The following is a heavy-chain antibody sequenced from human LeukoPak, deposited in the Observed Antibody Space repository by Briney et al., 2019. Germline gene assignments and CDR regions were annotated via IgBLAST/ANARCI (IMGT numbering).Heavy chain of an antibody. D-gene: IGHD4-17*01. CDR1: GDFLSSGDYY. CDR2: IYYSGST. Sequence: SETLSLTCTVSGDFLSSGDYYWRWIRQSPGKVLTWIGSIYYSGSTWYNAACESRVTMSLDTSKNKFSRKLRSVTDAETAVYYCARLCQVTKCAKFEYWGQGILVTVSS. J-gene: IGHJ4*02. V-gene: IGHV4-39*01. CDR3: ARLCQVTKCAKFEY.